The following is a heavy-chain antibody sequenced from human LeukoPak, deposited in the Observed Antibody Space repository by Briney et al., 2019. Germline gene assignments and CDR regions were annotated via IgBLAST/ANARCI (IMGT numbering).Heavy chain of an antibody. CDR2: INPNSGGT. CDR1: GYTFTGYY. V-gene: IGHV1-2*02. Sequence: ASVKVSCKASGYTFTGYYMHWVRQAPGQGLEWMGWINPNSGGTNYAQKFQGRVTMTRDTSISTAYMELSRLRSDDTAVYYCATGNTIAVAGTAAFDIWGQGTMVTVSS. J-gene: IGHJ3*02. CDR3: ATGNTIAVAGTAAFDI. D-gene: IGHD6-19*01.